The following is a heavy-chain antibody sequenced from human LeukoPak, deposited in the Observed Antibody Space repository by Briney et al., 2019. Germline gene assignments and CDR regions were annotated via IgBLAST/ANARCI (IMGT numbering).Heavy chain of an antibody. CDR2: INPSGGST. CDR3: ARSFIVGATSGYYFKY. J-gene: IGHJ4*02. V-gene: IGHV1-46*01. Sequence: ASVKVSCKASGYIFISYYMHWVRQAPGQGLEWMGIINPSGGSTSYAQKFQGRVTMTRDTSTSTVYMEQSSLRSEDTAVYYCARSFIVGATSGYYFKYWGQGTLVTVSS. CDR1: GYIFISYY. D-gene: IGHD1-26*01.